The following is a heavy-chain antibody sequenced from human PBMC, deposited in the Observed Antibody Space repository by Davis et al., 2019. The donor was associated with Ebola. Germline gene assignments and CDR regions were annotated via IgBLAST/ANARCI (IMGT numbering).Heavy chain of an antibody. V-gene: IGHV4-59*01. J-gene: IGHJ6*02. Sequence: GSLRLSCTVSGGSISGYFWSWIRQPPGKGLEWIGNIHYLGNTNYNPSLKSRVTMSVDTSKNQFSLKLSSVTAADTAVYYCARGNYGDYIVLYYYNMDVWGQGTTVTVSS. D-gene: IGHD4-17*01. CDR1: GGSISGYF. CDR3: ARGNYGDYIVLYYYNMDV. CDR2: IHYLGNT.